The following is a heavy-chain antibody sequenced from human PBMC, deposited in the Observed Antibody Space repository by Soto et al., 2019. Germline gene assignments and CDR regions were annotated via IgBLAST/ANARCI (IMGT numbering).Heavy chain of an antibody. CDR1: GGSISSSTYY. CDR2: MYYTGNK. Sequence: SETLSLTCTVSGGSISSSTYYWDWIRQPPGKGLEWIGAMYYTGNKNYNPSLESRVTMSVDTSKNQFSLKLSSVTPTDTAVYYCARRSSSSLGSLFDPWGRGILVTVPQ. CDR3: ARRSSSSLGSLFDP. V-gene: IGHV4-39*01. D-gene: IGHD6-6*01. J-gene: IGHJ5*02.